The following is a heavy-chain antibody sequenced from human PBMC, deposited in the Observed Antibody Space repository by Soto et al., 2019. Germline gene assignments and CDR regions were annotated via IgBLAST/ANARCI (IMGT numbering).Heavy chain of an antibody. D-gene: IGHD3-3*01. CDR3: SKDSRFLEWLNMAV. CDR1: GFTFSSYA. CDR2: ISGSGGST. V-gene: IGHV3-23*01. Sequence: GGSLRLSCAASGFTFSSYAMSWVRQAPGKGLEWVSAISGSGGSTYYADSVKGRFTISRDNSKNTLYLQMNSLRAEDTAVYYCSKDSRFLEWLNMAVSGKGTTVTVSS. J-gene: IGHJ6*03.